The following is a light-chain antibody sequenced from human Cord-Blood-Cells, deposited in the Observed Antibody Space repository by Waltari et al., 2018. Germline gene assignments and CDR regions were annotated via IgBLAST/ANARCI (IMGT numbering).Light chain of an antibody. CDR3: QQYNSYPLT. V-gene: IGKV1-16*02. CDR1: KGISNY. CDR2: AAS. Sequence: FQMTHPPSPLSPLVEAKLTTPCRASKGISNYLAWFQQKPGKAPKALIYAASSLQSGVPSKFSGSGSGTDFTLTISSLQPEDFATYYCQQYNSYPLTFGGGTKVEIK. J-gene: IGKJ4*01.